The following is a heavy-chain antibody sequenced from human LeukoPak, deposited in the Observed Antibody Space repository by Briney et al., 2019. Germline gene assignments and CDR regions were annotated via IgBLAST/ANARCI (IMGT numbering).Heavy chain of an antibody. D-gene: IGHD3-22*01. Sequence: GGSLRLSCAASGFTFSSSAMHWVRQAPDKGLEWVAVISYDGSNKYYADSVKGRFTISRDNSKNTLYLQMNSLRAEDTAVYYCARARGDSSGYQQYFQHWGQGTLVTVSS. CDR2: ISYDGSNK. V-gene: IGHV3-30-3*01. CDR1: GFTFSSSA. CDR3: ARARGDSSGYQQYFQH. J-gene: IGHJ1*01.